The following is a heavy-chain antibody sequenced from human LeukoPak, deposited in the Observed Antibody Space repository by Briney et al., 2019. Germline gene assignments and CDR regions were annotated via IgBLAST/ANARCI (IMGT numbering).Heavy chain of an antibody. CDR3: AKGYYDSSGYYYPEGWFDP. V-gene: IGHV3-33*06. Sequence: PGGSLRLSCAVSGFTFSSYGMHWVRQAPGEGLEWVAVIWYDGSNKYYADSVKGRFTISRDNSKNTLYLQMNSLRAVDTAVYYCAKGYYDSSGYYYPEGWFDPWGQGTLVTVSS. J-gene: IGHJ5*02. CDR1: GFTFSSYG. D-gene: IGHD3-22*01. CDR2: IWYDGSNK.